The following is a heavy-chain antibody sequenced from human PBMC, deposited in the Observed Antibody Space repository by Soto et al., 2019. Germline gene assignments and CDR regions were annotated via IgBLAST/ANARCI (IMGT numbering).Heavy chain of an antibody. Sequence: LRLSCAASGFTLSDHYMDWVRQAPGKGLEWVGRTKNKANRYTTEYAASVNGRFTISRDDSKNSLYLQMNSLKTEDTAVYYCARWVSGSPDNWGQGTLVTVSS. D-gene: IGHD1-26*01. CDR3: ARWVSGSPDN. J-gene: IGHJ4*02. V-gene: IGHV3-72*01. CDR1: GFTLSDHY. CDR2: TKNKANRYTT.